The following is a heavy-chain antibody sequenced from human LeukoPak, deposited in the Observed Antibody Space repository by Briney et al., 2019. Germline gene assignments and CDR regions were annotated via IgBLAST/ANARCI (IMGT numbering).Heavy chain of an antibody. D-gene: IGHD3-22*01. CDR1: GGTFSSYA. CDR3: ARDARGYYDSRYYFDY. CDR2: IIPIFGTA. J-gene: IGHJ4*02. V-gene: IGHV1-69*13. Sequence: SVKVSCKASGGTFSSYAISWVRQAPGQGLEWMGGIIPIFGTANYAQKFQGRVTITADESTSTAYMELSSLRSEDTAVYYRARDARGYYDSRYYFDYWGQGTLVTVSS.